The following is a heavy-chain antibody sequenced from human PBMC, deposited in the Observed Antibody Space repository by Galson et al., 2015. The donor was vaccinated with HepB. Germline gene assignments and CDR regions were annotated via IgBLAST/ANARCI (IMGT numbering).Heavy chain of an antibody. Sequence: SVKVSCKVSGYTLTELSMHWVRQAPGKGLEWTGGFDPEDGETIYAQKFQGRVTMTEDTSTDTAYMELSSLRSEDTAVYYCATRLDITFGGPLDAFDIWGQGTMVTVSS. V-gene: IGHV1-24*01. D-gene: IGHD3-16*01. CDR3: ATRLDITFGGPLDAFDI. J-gene: IGHJ3*02. CDR1: GYTLTELS. CDR2: FDPEDGET.